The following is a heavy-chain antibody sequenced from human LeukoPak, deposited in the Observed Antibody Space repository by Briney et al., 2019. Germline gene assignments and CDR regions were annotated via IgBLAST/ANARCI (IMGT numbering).Heavy chain of an antibody. CDR3: ASYYYDSSGYSAFDY. V-gene: IGHV4-59*01. CDR1: GGSISSYY. CDR2: IYYSGST. D-gene: IGHD3-22*01. J-gene: IGHJ4*02. Sequence: SETLSLTCTVSGGSISSYYWSWIRQPPGKGLEGIGHIYYSGSTNYNPSLKSRVTISVDTSKNQFSLKLSSVTAADTAVYYCASYYYDSSGYSAFDYWGQGTLVTVSS.